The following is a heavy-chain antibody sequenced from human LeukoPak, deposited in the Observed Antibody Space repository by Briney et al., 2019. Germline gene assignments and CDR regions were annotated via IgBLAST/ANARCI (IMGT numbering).Heavy chain of an antibody. Sequence: PGGSLRLSCAASGFTFSSYGMHWVRQAPGKGLEWVAVLSYDGSNKYYADSVKGRFTISRDNSKNTLYLQMNSLRAEDTAVYYCAKDHDIVVVPAFDYWGQGTLVTVSS. CDR3: AKDHDIVVVPAFDY. D-gene: IGHD2-2*01. CDR1: GFTFSSYG. J-gene: IGHJ4*02. V-gene: IGHV3-30*18. CDR2: LSYDGSNK.